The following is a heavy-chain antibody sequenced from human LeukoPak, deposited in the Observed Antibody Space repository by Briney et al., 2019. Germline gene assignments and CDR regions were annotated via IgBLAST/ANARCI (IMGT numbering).Heavy chain of an antibody. CDR2: INPNSGGT. D-gene: IGHD2-2*01. CDR3: ARDGVECSSTSCYEDYYYGMDV. CDR1: GYTFTGYY. V-gene: IGHV1-2*02. J-gene: IGHJ6*02. Sequence: ASVKVSCKASGYTFTGYYMHWVRQAPGQGLEWMGWINPNSGGTNYAQKFQGRVTMTRDTSIGTAYMELSRLRSDDTAVYYCARDGVECSSTSCYEDYYYGMDVWGQGTTVTVSS.